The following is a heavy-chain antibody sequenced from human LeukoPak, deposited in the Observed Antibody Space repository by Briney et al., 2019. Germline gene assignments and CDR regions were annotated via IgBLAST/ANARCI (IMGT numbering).Heavy chain of an antibody. V-gene: IGHV3-7*01. CDR1: GFTFSSYW. CDR3: ARGPRFDSSGYYYNY. Sequence: GGSLRLSCAASGFTFSSYWMSWVRQAPGKGLEWVANIKQDGSEKYYVDSVKGRFTISRDNAKNSLYLQMNNLRAEDTAMYYCARGPRFDSSGYYYNYWGQGPWSPSPQ. CDR2: IKQDGSEK. J-gene: IGHJ4*02. D-gene: IGHD3-22*01.